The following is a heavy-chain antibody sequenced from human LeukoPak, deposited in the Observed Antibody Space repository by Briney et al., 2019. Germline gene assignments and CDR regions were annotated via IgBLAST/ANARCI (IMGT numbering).Heavy chain of an antibody. CDR3: ARGPPYSSGWHWGHPFDY. D-gene: IGHD6-19*01. Sequence: SETLSLTCTVSGGSISSGSFYWSWIRQPAGKGLEWIGRIYTSGSTNYNPSLKSRVTISVDKSKNQFSLKLSSVTAADTAVYYCARGPPYSSGWHWGHPFDYWGQGTLVTVSS. CDR2: IYTSGST. V-gene: IGHV4-61*02. J-gene: IGHJ4*02. CDR1: GGSISSGSFY.